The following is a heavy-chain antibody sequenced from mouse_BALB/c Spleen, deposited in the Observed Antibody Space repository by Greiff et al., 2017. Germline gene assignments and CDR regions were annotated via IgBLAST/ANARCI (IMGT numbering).Heavy chain of an antibody. D-gene: IGHD2-2*01. Sequence: EVQVVESGGGLVQPEGSRKLSCAASGFTFSSFGMHWVRQAPEKGLEWVAYISSGSSTIYYADTVKGRFTISRDNPKNTLFLQMTSLRSEDTAMYYCARQGYDPAMDYWGQGTSVTVSS. CDR1: GFTFSSFG. J-gene: IGHJ4*01. V-gene: IGHV5-17*02. CDR3: ARQGYDPAMDY. CDR2: ISSGSSTI.